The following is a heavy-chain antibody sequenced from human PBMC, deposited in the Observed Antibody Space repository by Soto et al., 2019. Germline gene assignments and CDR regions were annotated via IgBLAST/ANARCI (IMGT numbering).Heavy chain of an antibody. D-gene: IGHD2-2*01. CDR3: AXAIXXXXXVPAAKDLPYYYYGMDV. V-gene: IGHV1-69*01. Sequence: QVQLVQSGAEVKQPGSSVKVSCKRSGGTFSSYAISWVRQAPGQGLEWLGGIVPMFETTNYAQNFQGRVTITADESTNTAFMELSSLRSEDAAVYYCAXAIXXXXXVPAAKDLPYYYYGMDVWGPGTTVTVSS. CDR2: IVPMFETT. CDR1: GGTFSSYA. J-gene: IGHJ6*02.